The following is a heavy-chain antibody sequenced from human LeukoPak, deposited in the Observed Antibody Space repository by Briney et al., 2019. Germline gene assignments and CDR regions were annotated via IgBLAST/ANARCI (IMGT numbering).Heavy chain of an antibody. CDR2: IKQDGSEK. V-gene: IGHV3-7*01. CDR3: ARVTGKYYFDY. D-gene: IGHD1-14*01. J-gene: IGHJ4*02. Sequence: GGSLRLSCAASVFTFSSYWMSLVRQAPGKGLEWVANIKQDGSEKYYVDSVKGRFTISRDNAKNSLYLQMNSLRAEDTAVYYCARVTGKYYFDYWGQGTLVTVSS. CDR1: VFTFSSYW.